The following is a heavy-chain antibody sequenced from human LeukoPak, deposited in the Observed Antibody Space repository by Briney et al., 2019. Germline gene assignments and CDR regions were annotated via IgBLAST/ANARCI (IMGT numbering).Heavy chain of an antibody. V-gene: IGHV3-23*01. CDR2: ISGSGGST. J-gene: IGHJ5*02. CDR3: AKLPGRNYVWGSYRYANWFDP. Sequence: GGSLRLSCAASGFTFSSYAMSWVRQAPGKGLEWVSAISGSGGSTYYADSVKGRFTISRDNSKNTLYLQMNSLRAEDTAVYYCAKLPGRNYVWGSYRYANWFDPWSQGTLVTVSS. CDR1: GFTFSSYA. D-gene: IGHD3-16*02.